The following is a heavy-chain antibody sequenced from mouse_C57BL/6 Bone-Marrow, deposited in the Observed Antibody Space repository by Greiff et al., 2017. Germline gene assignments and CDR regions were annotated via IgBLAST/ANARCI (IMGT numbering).Heavy chain of an antibody. CDR2: IDPSDSYT. Sequence: QQSCKASGYTFTSYWMHWVKQRPGQGLEWIGEIDPSDSYTNYNQKFKGKSTLTVDKSSSTAYLQPSSLTSEHSAIYYCARDGDLQWLPRRLYNAMDYWGQGTSVTVSS. J-gene: IGHJ4*01. V-gene: IGHV1-69*01. D-gene: IGHD2-2*01. CDR1: GYTFTSYW. CDR3: ARDGDLQWLPRRLYNAMDY.